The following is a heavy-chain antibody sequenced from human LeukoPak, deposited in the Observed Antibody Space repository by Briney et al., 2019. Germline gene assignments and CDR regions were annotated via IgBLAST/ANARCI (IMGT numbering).Heavy chain of an antibody. CDR3: ARPHTGFDS. CDR1: GFTFTDYW. V-gene: IGHV3-74*01. CDR2: ISGDGSSA. J-gene: IGHJ4*02. Sequence: GGSLRLSCAASGFTFTDYWMHWIRHAPGGGLVWLSRISGDGSSAYYADPVKGRFTISRDNAKNTLYLQMNSLKPGDTAVYYCARPHTGFDSWGQGTLVTVSS.